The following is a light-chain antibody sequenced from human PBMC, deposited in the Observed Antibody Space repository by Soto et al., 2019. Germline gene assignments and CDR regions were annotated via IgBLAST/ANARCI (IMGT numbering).Light chain of an antibody. CDR3: QQYNSYRYT. V-gene: IGKV1-5*01. Sequence: DIQMTQSPSTLSASVGDRVTITCRASQSISSWLAWYQQKPGKAPKLLIYDASSLESGVPSRFSGSGSGTEFTLTISSLQPDDFVTYYCQQYNSYRYTFGQGTKVDIK. CDR1: QSISSW. CDR2: DAS. J-gene: IGKJ2*01.